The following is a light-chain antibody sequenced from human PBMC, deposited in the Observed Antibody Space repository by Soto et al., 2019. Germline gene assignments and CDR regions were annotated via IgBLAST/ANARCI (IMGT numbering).Light chain of an antibody. CDR1: QSVSSY. V-gene: IGKV3-11*01. CDR2: DAS. Sequence: EIVLTQSPATLSLSPGERATLSCRASQSVSSYLAWYQQKPGQAPRLLIYDASNRATGIPARFSGSGSGTDFTLTISSLETEDFAVYYCKKRSNWPLMYTFGQGTKLEIK. CDR3: KKRSNWPLMYT. J-gene: IGKJ2*01.